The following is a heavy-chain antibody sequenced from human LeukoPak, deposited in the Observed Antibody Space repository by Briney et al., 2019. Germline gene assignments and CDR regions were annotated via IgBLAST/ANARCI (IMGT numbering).Heavy chain of an antibody. CDR3: ARRYALLDAFDI. Sequence: TSETLSLTCTVSGGSISSYYWSWIRQPPGKGLEWIGYIYYSGSTNYNPSLKSRVTMSVDTSKNQFSLKLSSVTAADTAVYYCARRYALLDAFDIWGQGTMVTVSS. D-gene: IGHD2-8*01. J-gene: IGHJ3*02. CDR1: GGSISSYY. V-gene: IGHV4-59*08. CDR2: IYYSGST.